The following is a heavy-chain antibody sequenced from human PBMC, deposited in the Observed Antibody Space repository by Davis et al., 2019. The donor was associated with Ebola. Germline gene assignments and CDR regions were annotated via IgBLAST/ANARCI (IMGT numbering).Heavy chain of an antibody. CDR1: GRSTTSYY. Sequence: MPSETLSLTCTVSGRSTTSYYWSCIRQPPGKGLEWIGYAYYTGSTSYNPSLKSRVTISVDTSRNQFSLRLSSVTAADTAVYYCAGDPLWSGYYDSWGQGTLVTVSS. V-gene: IGHV4-59*01. CDR3: AGDPLWSGYYDS. CDR2: AYYTGST. J-gene: IGHJ4*02. D-gene: IGHD3-3*01.